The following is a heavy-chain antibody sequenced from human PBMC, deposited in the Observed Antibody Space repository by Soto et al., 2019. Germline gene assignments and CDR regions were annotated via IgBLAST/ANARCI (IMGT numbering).Heavy chain of an antibody. CDR1: GFTFSSYA. Sequence: PGGSLRLSCAASGFTFSSYAMHWVRQAPGKGLEWVAVISYDGSNKYYADSVKGRFTISRDNFKNTLYLQMNSLRAEDTAVYYCAKDVWIVLVPAANFDYWGQGTLVTVSS. V-gene: IGHV3-30-3*01. CDR2: ISYDGSNK. J-gene: IGHJ4*02. CDR3: AKDVWIVLVPAANFDY. D-gene: IGHD2-2*01.